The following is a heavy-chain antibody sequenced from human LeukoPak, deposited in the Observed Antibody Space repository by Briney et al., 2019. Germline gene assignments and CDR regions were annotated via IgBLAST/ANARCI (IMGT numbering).Heavy chain of an antibody. CDR3: ARGAPVAVAAFDY. CDR1: GDSISGFQ. D-gene: IGHD6-19*01. CDR2: IYVSGST. V-gene: IGHV4-4*07. Sequence: SETLSLTCSVSGDSISGFQWNWIRPPAGKGLEWIGRIYVSGSTNYNPSLKSRVTMSVDQSENRFSLMLTSVTAADTALYYCARGAPVAVAAFDYWGQGILVSVSS. J-gene: IGHJ4*02.